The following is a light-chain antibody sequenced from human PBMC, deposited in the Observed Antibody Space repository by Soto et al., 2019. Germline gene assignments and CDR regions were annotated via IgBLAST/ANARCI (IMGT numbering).Light chain of an antibody. J-gene: IGKJ4*01. CDR3: LQHNSYPLT. Sequence: DIQMTQSPSSLSASVGDRVTITCRASQGIGNDLGWYQQKPGKAPKRLIYATSSLQSGVPSRFSGSGSGTDFTLTISSLQPEDFATYYCLQHNSYPLTFGGGTKVDI. V-gene: IGKV1-17*01. CDR1: QGIGND. CDR2: ATS.